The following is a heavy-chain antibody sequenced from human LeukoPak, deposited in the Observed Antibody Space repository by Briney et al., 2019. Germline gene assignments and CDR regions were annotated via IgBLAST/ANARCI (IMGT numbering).Heavy chain of an antibody. V-gene: IGHV3-21*01. CDR1: GFTFSSYS. Sequence: GGSLRLSCAASGFTFSSYSMNWVRQAPGKGLEWVSSISSSSSYIYYADSVKGRFTISRDNSKNTLYLQMNSLRAEDTAVYYCAKDHSGLPEAGWFDPWGQGTLVTVSS. CDR3: AKDHSGLPEAGWFDP. J-gene: IGHJ5*02. CDR2: ISSSSSYI. D-gene: IGHD2-15*01.